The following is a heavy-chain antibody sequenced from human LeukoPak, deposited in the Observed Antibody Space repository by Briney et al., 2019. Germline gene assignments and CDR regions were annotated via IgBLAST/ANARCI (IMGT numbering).Heavy chain of an antibody. J-gene: IGHJ4*02. CDR3: ARGIRGCSYGHFDY. CDR2: INHSGST. CDR1: GGSFSGYY. Sequence: SETLSLTCAVYGGSFSGYYWSWIRQPPGKGLEWIGEINHSGSTNYNPSLKSRVTISVDTSKNQFSLKLSSVTAADTAVYYCARGIRGCSYGHFDYWGQGTLVTVSS. V-gene: IGHV4-34*01. D-gene: IGHD5-18*01.